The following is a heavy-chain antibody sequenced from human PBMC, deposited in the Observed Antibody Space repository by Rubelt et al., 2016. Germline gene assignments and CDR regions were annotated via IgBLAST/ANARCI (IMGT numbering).Heavy chain of an antibody. V-gene: IGHV4-61*05. CDR2: IYYSGST. CDR1: GGSISSSSYY. CDR3: ARREVSSGWYDD. D-gene: IGHD6-19*01. J-gene: IGHJ5*02. Sequence: QLQLQESGPGLVKPSETLSLTCTVSGGSISSSSYYWSWIRQPPGKGLEWIGYIYYSGSTNYNPSLKSRVTISVDTSKNEFSLRVSSGTAADPAMYYCARREVSSGWYDDWGQGTLVTVSS.